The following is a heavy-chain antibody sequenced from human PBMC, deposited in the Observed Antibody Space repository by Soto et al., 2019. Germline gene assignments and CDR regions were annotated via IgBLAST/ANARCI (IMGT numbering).Heavy chain of an antibody. CDR2: IDHSGST. CDR3: ARLPGECTTATCYAFRRGDY. V-gene: IGHV4-34*02. CDR1: GGSFRDYY. J-gene: IGHJ4*02. Sequence: QVYLQQWGAGLLKPSETLSLTCDVYGGSFRDYYWNWVRQTPGKGLEWIGEIDHSGSTNYNPSLNSRVTIXLXTXXNQFSLNLTSVTAADTAVYYCARLPGECTTATCYAFRRGDYWGQGTLVTVSS. D-gene: IGHD2-2*01.